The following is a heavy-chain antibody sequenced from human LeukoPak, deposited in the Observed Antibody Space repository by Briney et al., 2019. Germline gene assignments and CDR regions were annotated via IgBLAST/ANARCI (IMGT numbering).Heavy chain of an antibody. CDR3: ATTLEGYDILTGHYNVGFDY. CDR2: ISGSGGST. J-gene: IGHJ4*02. CDR1: GFTFSSYA. V-gene: IGHV3-23*01. Sequence: GGSLRLSCAASGFTFSSYAMSWVRQAPGKGLEWVSAISGSGGSTYYADSVKGRFTISRDNSKNTLYLQMNSLRAEDTAVYYCATTLEGYDILTGHYNVGFDYWGQGTLVTVSS. D-gene: IGHD3-9*01.